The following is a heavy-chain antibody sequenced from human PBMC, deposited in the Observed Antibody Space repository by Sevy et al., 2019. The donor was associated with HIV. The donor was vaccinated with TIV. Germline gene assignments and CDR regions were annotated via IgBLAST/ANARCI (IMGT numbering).Heavy chain of an antibody. D-gene: IGHD3-16*01. CDR3: AKDLFGDHDAFDM. CDR1: GFTFSSYA. V-gene: IGHV3-30*02. J-gene: IGHJ3*02. CDR2: IWYDGSNK. Sequence: GGSLRLSCAASGFTFSSYAMHWVRQAPGKGLEWVAGIWYDGSNKLYGDSVKGRFTISRDNSKNTMYLQMNSLRAEDTAVYYCAKDLFGDHDAFDMWGQGTMVTVSS.